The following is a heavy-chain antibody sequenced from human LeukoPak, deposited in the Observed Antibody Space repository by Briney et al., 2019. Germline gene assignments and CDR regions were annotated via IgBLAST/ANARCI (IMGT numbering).Heavy chain of an antibody. CDR2: ISAYNGNT. J-gene: IGHJ4*02. CDR3: ARDFGTMVVRGVIEDYFDY. V-gene: IGHV1-18*04. D-gene: IGHD3-10*01. Sequence: ASVKVSCKASGYTFTGYYMHWVRQAPGQGLEWMGWISAYNGNTNYAQKLQGRVTMTTDTSTSTAYMELRSLRSEDTAVYYCARDFGTMVVRGVIEDYFDYWGQGTLVTVSS. CDR1: GYTFTGYY.